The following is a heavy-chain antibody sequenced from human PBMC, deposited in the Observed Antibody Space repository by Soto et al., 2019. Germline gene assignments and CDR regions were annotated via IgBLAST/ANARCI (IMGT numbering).Heavy chain of an antibody. J-gene: IGHJ4*02. CDR1: GYTFTTCD. CDR3: VRRKERSGPHYFDA. D-gene: IGHD6-25*01. V-gene: IGHV1-8*02. Sequence: ASVKVSCKASGYTFTTCDFHWVRQAPGRGLEWMGWMNPSTGKTGNAQRFQGRVTMTRDTSTSTAYMEVSSLRSEDTGVYYCVRRKERSGPHYFDAWGQGTLVTVSS. CDR2: MNPSTGKT.